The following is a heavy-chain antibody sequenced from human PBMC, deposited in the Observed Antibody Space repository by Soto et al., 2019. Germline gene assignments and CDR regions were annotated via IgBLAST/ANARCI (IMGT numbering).Heavy chain of an antibody. Sequence: SVKVSCKASGGTFSSYAISWVRQAPGQGLEWMGGIIPIFGTANYAQKFQGRVTITADESTSTAYMELSSLRSEDTAVYYCARDHWDVVPGATRHYYYYGMDVWGQGTTVTVSS. D-gene: IGHD2-2*01. J-gene: IGHJ6*02. CDR2: IIPIFGTA. CDR3: ARDHWDVVPGATRHYYYYGMDV. V-gene: IGHV1-69*13. CDR1: GGTFSSYA.